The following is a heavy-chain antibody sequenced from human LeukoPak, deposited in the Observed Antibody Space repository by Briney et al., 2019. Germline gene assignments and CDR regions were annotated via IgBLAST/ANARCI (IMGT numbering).Heavy chain of an antibody. D-gene: IGHD2/OR15-2a*01. V-gene: IGHV1-2*02. CDR1: GYTFTGYY. Sequence: ASVKVSCKASGYTFTGYYMHWVRQAPGQGLEWMGWINPNSGGTNYAQKFQGRVTMTGDTSISTAYMELSRLRSDDTAVYYCARERRYYQNWFDPWGQGTLVTVSS. CDR2: INPNSGGT. J-gene: IGHJ5*02. CDR3: ARERRYYQNWFDP.